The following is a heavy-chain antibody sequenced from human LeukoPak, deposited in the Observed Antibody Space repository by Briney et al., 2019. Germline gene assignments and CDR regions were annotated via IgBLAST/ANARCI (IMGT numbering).Heavy chain of an antibody. CDR2: IYHSGST. J-gene: IGHJ5*02. Sequence: PSETLSLTCTVSGGSISSSSYYWGWIRQPPGKGLEWIGSIYHSGSTYYNPSLKSRVTISVGTSKNQFSLKLSSVTAADTAVYYCARHGPIRYFDWFEATYNWFDPWGQGTLVTVSS. V-gene: IGHV4-39*07. D-gene: IGHD3-9*01. CDR3: ARHGPIRYFDWFEATYNWFDP. CDR1: GGSISSSSYY.